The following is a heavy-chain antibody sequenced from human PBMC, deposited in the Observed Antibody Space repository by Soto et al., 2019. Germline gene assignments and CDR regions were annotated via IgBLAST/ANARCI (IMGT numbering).Heavy chain of an antibody. J-gene: IGHJ4*02. Sequence: GGSLRLSCTASGSTFGDYAMSWVRQAPGKGLEWVGFIRSKAYGGTTEYAASVKGRFTISRDDSKSIAYLQMNSLKTEDTAVYYCTREVAAAATVVYFDFWGQGTLVTVSS. CDR3: TREVAAAATVVYFDF. CDR2: IRSKAYGGTT. D-gene: IGHD6-13*01. V-gene: IGHV3-49*04. CDR1: GSTFGDYA.